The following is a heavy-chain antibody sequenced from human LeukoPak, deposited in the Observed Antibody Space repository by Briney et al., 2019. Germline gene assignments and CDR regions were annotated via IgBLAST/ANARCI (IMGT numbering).Heavy chain of an antibody. D-gene: IGHD5-18*01. J-gene: IGHJ4*02. Sequence: GGSLRLSCAASGFIFSGYSMNWVRQAPGKGLEWVSAISGSESSTYYADSVRGRFTISRDNSKNTLYLQMNSLRSEDTAVYYCAKVPTSFYTASWGFDNWGQGTLVTVSS. CDR1: GFIFSGYS. CDR2: ISGSESST. CDR3: AKVPTSFYTASWGFDN. V-gene: IGHV3-23*01.